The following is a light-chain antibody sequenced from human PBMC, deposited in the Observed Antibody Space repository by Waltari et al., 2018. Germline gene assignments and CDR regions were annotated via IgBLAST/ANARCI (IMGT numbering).Light chain of an antibody. CDR1: QGIASY. CDR3: QQFFIYPYT. CDR2: AAS. Sequence: DIQLTQSPSFLSASVGDRVTITCRASQGIASYFAWYQQKPGKAPNLLISAASTFHSGVPSRFSGSGSGTEFTLTISSLQPEDFATYYCQQFFIYPYTFGQGTKLEIK. J-gene: IGKJ2*01. V-gene: IGKV1-9*01.